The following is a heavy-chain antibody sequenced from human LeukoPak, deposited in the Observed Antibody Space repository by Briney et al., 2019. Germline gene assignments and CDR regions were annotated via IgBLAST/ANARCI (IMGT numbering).Heavy chain of an antibody. V-gene: IGHV3-21*01. CDR2: ISSSSSYI. CDR1: GXTFSSYS. CDR3: ARALGDTAMVSPYYFDY. D-gene: IGHD5-18*01. Sequence: PGGSXXLSCAXSGXTFSSYSMNWVRQAPGKGLEWVSSISSSSSYIYYADSVKGRFTISRDNAKNSLYLQMNSLRAEDTAVYYCARALGDTAMVSPYYFDYWGQGTLVTVSS. J-gene: IGHJ4*02.